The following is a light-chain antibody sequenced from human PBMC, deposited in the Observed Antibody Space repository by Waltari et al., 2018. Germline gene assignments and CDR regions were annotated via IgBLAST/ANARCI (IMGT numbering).Light chain of an antibody. CDR1: QSIRSN. CDR3: QQYDNWPPIT. Sequence: EIVMTQSPATLSVSPGERATLSCRASQSIRSNLAWYRQKPGQAPRLLIYGASFSATGIPARFSGSWSGTEFTLTISSLQSEDFAIYYCQQYDNWPPITFGQGTKLEMK. CDR2: GAS. J-gene: IGKJ2*01. V-gene: IGKV3-15*01.